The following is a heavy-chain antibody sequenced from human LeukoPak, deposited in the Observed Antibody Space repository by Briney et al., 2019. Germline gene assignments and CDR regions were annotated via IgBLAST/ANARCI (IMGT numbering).Heavy chain of an antibody. CDR2: ISGSGGST. V-gene: IGHV3-23*01. CDR3: ARHYGSGSYGSYYYYYMDV. D-gene: IGHD3-10*01. Sequence: GGSLRLSCAASGFTFSSYAMSWVRQAPGKGLEWVSGISGSGGSTNYEDSVKGRFTISRDNSKNTLYLQMNGLRAEDTAVCYCARHYGSGSYGSYYYYYMDVWAKGTTVTVSS. J-gene: IGHJ6*03. CDR1: GFTFSSYA.